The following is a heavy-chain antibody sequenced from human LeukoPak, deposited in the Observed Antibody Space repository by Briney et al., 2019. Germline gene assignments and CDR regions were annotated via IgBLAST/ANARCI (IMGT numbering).Heavy chain of an antibody. D-gene: IGHD3-10*01. CDR3: AKDSDPYGSGSLGY. Sequence: GRSLRLSCAASGFTFSSYGMYWVRQAPGKGLEWVAFIRYDGSNKYYADSVKGRFTLSRDNSKNTLYLQMNSLRAEDTAVYYCAKDSDPYGSGSLGYWGQGILVTVSS. J-gene: IGHJ4*02. V-gene: IGHV3-30*02. CDR2: IRYDGSNK. CDR1: GFTFSSYG.